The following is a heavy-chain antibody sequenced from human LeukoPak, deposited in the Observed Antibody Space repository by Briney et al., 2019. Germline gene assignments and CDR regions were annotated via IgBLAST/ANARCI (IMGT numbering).Heavy chain of an antibody. Sequence: GGSLRLSCAASGFTFSNYWMSWVRQAPGKGLEWLANINQDRNEKFYVDSVKGRFTISRDNAKNSVYLQLDSLRVEDTAIYYCGRFYGPLRFDYWGRGALVTVSS. CDR2: INQDRNEK. CDR3: GRFYGPLRFDY. J-gene: IGHJ4*01. V-gene: IGHV3-7*01. D-gene: IGHD3-16*01. CDR1: GFTFSNYW.